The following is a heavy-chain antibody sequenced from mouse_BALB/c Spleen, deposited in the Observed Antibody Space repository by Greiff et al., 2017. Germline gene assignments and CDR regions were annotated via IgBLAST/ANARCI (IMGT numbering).Heavy chain of an antibody. CDR3: AGGRGRIAY. Sequence: EVKLMESGGGLVQPGGSRKLSCAASGFTFSSFGMNWVRQAPEKGLEWVAYISSGSSNIYYADTVKGRFTISRDNPKNTLFLQMTSLRSEDTAMYDCAGGRGRIAYWGQGTLVTVSA. CDR2: ISSGSSNI. J-gene: IGHJ3*01. CDR1: GFTFSSFG. V-gene: IGHV5-17*02. D-gene: IGHD3-3*01.